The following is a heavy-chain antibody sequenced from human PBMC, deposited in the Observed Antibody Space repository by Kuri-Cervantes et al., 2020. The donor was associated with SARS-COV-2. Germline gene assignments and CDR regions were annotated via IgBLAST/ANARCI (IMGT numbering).Heavy chain of an antibody. CDR1: GGSISSGSYY. D-gene: IGHD6-13*01. CDR2: IYTSGST. Sequence: SCTVSGGSISSGSYYWSWIRQPAGKGLEWIGRIYTSGSTNYNPSLKSRVTISVDTSKNQFSLKLSSVTAADTAVYYCARYGLSSSWGIYYYCYYMDVWGKGTTVTVSS. J-gene: IGHJ6*03. CDR3: ARYGLSSSWGIYYYCYYMDV. V-gene: IGHV4-61*02.